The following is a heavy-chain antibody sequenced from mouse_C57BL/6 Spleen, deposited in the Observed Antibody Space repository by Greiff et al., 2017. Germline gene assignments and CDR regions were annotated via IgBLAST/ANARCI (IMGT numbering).Heavy chain of an antibody. Sequence: VQLQQSGAELVKPGASVKLSCTASGFNIKDYYMHWVKQRTEQGLEWIGRIDPEDGETNYAPKFQGQAPITADTSSNTADLQLSSLTSEDTAVDYCARYDYNAYIDVWGTGTTVTVSS. CDR3: ARYDYNAYIDV. D-gene: IGHD1-1*01. CDR2: IDPEDGET. V-gene: IGHV14-2*01. J-gene: IGHJ1*03. CDR1: GFNIKDYY.